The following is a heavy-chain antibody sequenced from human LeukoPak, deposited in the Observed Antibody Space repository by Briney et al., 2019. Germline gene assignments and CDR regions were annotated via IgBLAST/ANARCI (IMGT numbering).Heavy chain of an antibody. CDR1: GYTFTSYG. CDR2: IIPIFGTA. D-gene: IGHD1-1*01. J-gene: IGHJ2*01. Sequence: SVKVSCKASGYTFTSYGISWVRQAPGQGLEWMGGIIPIFGTANYAQKFQGRVTITADESTSTAYMELSSLRSEDTAVYYCAREGYTNSWYFDLWGRGTLVTVSS. CDR3: AREGYTNSWYFDL. V-gene: IGHV1-69*13.